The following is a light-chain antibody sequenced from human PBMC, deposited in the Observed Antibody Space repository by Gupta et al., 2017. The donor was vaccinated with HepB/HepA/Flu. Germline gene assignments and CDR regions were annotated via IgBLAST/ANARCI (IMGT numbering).Light chain of an antibody. V-gene: IGKV1-39*01. CDR1: QSISSY. J-gene: IGKJ4*01. CDR3: QQRDSTPNT. Sequence: DIQMTQSPSSLSASVGDRVTITCRASQSISSYLNWYQQKPGKAPKLLIYAASRVQSGVPSRFSGSGSGTDFTLTISRLQPEDFATYYCQQRDSTPNTFGGGTKVDIK. CDR2: AAS.